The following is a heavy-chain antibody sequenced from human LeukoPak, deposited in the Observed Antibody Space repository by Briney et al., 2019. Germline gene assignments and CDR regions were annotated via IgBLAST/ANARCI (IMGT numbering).Heavy chain of an antibody. CDR1: GFTFSSYA. V-gene: IGHV3-48*01. D-gene: IGHD5-18*01. J-gene: IGHJ6*02. CDR3: ARGSTARAHSMDV. Sequence: GGSLRLSCAASGFTFSSYAMHWVRQAPGKGLEWVSYISSSSSTIYYADSVKGRFTISRDNAKNSLYLQMNSLRAEDTAVYYCARGSTARAHSMDVWGQGTTVTVSS. CDR2: ISSSSSTI.